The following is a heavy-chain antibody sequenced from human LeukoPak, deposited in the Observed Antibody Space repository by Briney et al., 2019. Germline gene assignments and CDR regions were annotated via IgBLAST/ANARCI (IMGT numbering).Heavy chain of an antibody. J-gene: IGHJ3*02. Sequence: PGGSLRLSCAASGFTFSSYAMSWVRQAPGKGLEWVSAISGSGGSTYYADSVKGRFTISRDNSRNTLYLQMNSLSAEDTAVYYCAQYLEYYYGSGSYPDIWGQGTMVTVSS. V-gene: IGHV3-23*01. CDR1: GFTFSSYA. D-gene: IGHD3-10*01. CDR3: AQYLEYYYGSGSYPDI. CDR2: ISGSGGST.